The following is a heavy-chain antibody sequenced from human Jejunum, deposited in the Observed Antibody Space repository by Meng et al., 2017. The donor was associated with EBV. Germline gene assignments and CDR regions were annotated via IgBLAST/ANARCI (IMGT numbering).Heavy chain of an antibody. CDR1: GGTFTSYV. CDR3: ARDQGRDYDSSTYYTH. Sequence: VERVQSGAEVKKPGCSVKVSCKASGGTFTSYVITWVRQAPGQGLEWMGGIIPIFGRTNYALEFQDRVTITADKFTSTVYMEMSSLKSEDTAVYYCARDQGRDYDSSTYYTHWGRGTLVTVSS. CDR2: IIPIFGRT. J-gene: IGHJ4*02. V-gene: IGHV1-69*06. D-gene: IGHD3-22*01.